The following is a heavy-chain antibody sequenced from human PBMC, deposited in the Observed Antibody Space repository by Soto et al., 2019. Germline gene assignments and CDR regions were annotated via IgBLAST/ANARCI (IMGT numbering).Heavy chain of an antibody. J-gene: IGHJ6*02. CDR1: DYTFTDYG. CDR2: ISAYNGNT. CDR3: ARCGNYYDNNMDV. D-gene: IGHD3-22*01. Sequence: QVQLVQSGAEVKKPGASVKVSCKASDYTFTDYGIRWVRQAPGQGLEWLAWISAYNGNTNNAPKLQGRATVTTDTSTSTAYMELRSLRSDDTALYYCARCGNYYDNNMDVWGQGTTVTVSS. V-gene: IGHV1-18*01.